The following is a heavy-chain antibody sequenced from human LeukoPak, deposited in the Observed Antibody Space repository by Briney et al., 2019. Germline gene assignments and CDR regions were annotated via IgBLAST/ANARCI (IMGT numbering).Heavy chain of an antibody. J-gene: IGHJ6*02. CDR3: ARGTRNYYGSGSYYNGMDV. V-gene: IGHV6-1*01. CDR2: TYYRSKWYN. Sequence: QTLSLTCAISGDSVSSNSAAWNWIRQSPSRGLEWLGRTYYRSKWYNDYAVSVKSRITINPDTSKNQFSLQLNSVTPEDTAVYYCARGTRNYYGSGSYYNGMDVWGQGTTVTVSS. D-gene: IGHD3-10*01. CDR1: GDSVSSNSAA.